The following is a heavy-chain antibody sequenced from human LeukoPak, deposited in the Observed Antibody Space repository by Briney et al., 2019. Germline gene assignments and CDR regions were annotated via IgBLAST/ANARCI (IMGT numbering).Heavy chain of an antibody. CDR2: INHSGST. V-gene: IGHV4-34*01. CDR1: GGSFSGYY. D-gene: IGHD3-16*01. Sequence: SETLSLTCAVYGGSFSGYYWSWIRQAPGKGLEWVGEINHSGSTNYYPSLKSRVTISVDTSKNQYSLKLSSVTAADTAVYYCARARASTYLGPNYDDMDVWGKGTTVTVSS. CDR3: ARARASTYLGPNYDDMDV. J-gene: IGHJ6*03.